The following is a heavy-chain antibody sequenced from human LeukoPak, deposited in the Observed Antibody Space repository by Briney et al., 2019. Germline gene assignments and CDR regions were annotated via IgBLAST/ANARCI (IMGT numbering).Heavy chain of an antibody. V-gene: IGHV4-59*08. CDR2: INYSEST. Sequence: SETLSLTCTVSGGSISSCYWSWIRQPPAKGLEWVGYINYSESTTYNPSLNSRVTISVDTSSNQFSLQLSSVTAADRAVYYCARGYSTGWYGGFDFWGQGTLVTVSS. J-gene: IGHJ4*02. CDR1: GGSISSCY. CDR3: ARGYSTGWYGGFDF. D-gene: IGHD6-19*01.